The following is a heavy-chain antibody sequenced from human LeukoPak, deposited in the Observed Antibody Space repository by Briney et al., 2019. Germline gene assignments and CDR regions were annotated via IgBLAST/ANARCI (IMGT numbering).Heavy chain of an antibody. D-gene: IGHD1-26*01. V-gene: IGHV3-23*01. J-gene: IGHJ4*02. CDR3: AKDRGMVGASVRAFDY. CDR2: ISGSGETT. Sequence: GGSLRLSYAASGFTFRNHAMNWVRQAPGKGLEWVSVISGSGETTYYADSVKGRFTISRDNSQNTLYLQMSSLRGEDTALYYCAKDRGMVGASVRAFDYWGQGTLVTVSS. CDR1: GFTFRNHA.